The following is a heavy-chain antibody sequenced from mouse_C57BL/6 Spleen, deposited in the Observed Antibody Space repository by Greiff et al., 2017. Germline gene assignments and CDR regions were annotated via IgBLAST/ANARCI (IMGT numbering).Heavy chain of an antibody. CDR3: ARTDYCGRYFDY. CDR1: GYTFTSYW. Sequence: QVQLQQPGAELVKPGASVKMSCKASGYTFTSYWITWVKQRPGQGLEWIGDIYPGSGSTNYNEKFKSKATLTVDTSSSTAYMQLSSLTSEDSAVYYCARTDYCGRYFDYWGQGTTLTVSS. V-gene: IGHV1-55*01. CDR2: IYPGSGST. J-gene: IGHJ2*01. D-gene: IGHD1-1*01.